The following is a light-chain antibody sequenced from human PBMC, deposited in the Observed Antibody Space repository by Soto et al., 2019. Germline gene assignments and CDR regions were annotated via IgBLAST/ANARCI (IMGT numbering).Light chain of an antibody. CDR3: AAWHDSLNGPV. Sequence: LAQPPSASGTPGQRVTISCSGSSSNIGGNPVNWYQQLPGTAPKLLIYNNNQRPSGVPDRFSGSKSGTSASLAISGLQSEDEADYYCAAWHDSLNGPVFGGGTKVTVL. V-gene: IGLV1-44*01. J-gene: IGLJ3*02. CDR2: NNN. CDR1: SSNIGGNP.